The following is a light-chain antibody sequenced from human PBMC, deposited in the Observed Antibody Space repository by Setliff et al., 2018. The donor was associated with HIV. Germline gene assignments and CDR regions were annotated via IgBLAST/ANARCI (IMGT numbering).Light chain of an antibody. CDR3: SSYAGSTNV. Sequence: QSVLTQPPCASGSPGQSVTISCTGTSSDVGGYDYVSWYQQHPDKAPKLMIYEVSQRPSGVPDRFTGSKSGNTASLTVSGLQPEDEADYYCSSYAGSTNVFGTGTKVTVL. CDR1: SSDVGGYDY. CDR2: EVS. J-gene: IGLJ1*01. V-gene: IGLV2-8*01.